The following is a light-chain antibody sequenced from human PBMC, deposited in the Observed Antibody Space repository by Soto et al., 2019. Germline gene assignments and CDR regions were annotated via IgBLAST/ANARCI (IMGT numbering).Light chain of an antibody. CDR1: QGIKID. CDR3: LQDYDYPLT. Sequence: AIQMTQSPSSLSASVGDRVTITCRASQGIKIDLGWYQQKPGKAPKLLIYAASSLQSGVPSRFSGSGSGTDFTLTISSLQSEDFATYYCLQDYDYPLTFGPGTKVDLK. J-gene: IGKJ3*01. CDR2: AAS. V-gene: IGKV1-6*01.